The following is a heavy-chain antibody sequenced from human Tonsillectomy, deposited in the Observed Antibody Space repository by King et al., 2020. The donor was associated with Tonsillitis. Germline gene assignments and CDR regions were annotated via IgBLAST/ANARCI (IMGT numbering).Heavy chain of an antibody. V-gene: IGHV4-38-2*02. CDR2: IYHSGST. Sequence: MQLQESGPGLVKPSETLSLTCTVSGYSISSGYYWVWIRQRPGKGLEWIGSIYHSGSTNYNPSLKSRVTISVDTSKNQFSLKLSSMTAADTAVYYCARDLPPSESSGSYLHYWGQGTLVTVSP. CDR3: ARDLPPSESSGSYLHY. CDR1: GYSISSGYY. D-gene: IGHD3-10*01. J-gene: IGHJ4*02.